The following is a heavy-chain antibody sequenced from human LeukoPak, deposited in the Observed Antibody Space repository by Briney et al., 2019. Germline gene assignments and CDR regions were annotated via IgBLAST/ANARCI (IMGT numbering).Heavy chain of an antibody. V-gene: IGHV3-21*01. Sequence: GGSLRLSCAASGFTFSSYSMNWVRQAPGKGLEWVSSISSSNSYIYNADSVKGRFTISRDNAKNSLYLLMNSLRAEDTAVYYCAREIRSGDYIWGSYRYAFDIWGQGTMVTVSS. J-gene: IGHJ3*02. CDR3: AREIRSGDYIWGSYRYAFDI. CDR2: ISSSNSYI. CDR1: GFTFSSYS. D-gene: IGHD3-16*02.